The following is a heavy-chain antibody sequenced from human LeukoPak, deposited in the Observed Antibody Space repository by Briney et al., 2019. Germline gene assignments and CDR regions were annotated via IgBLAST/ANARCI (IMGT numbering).Heavy chain of an antibody. J-gene: IGHJ4*02. CDR1: GFTFGAYA. CDR3: TSTVRHCSSTSCYYFDY. Sequence: GGSLSLSYTASGFTFGAYAMSWVSQPPGRGREWVAFIRSKAHGGTTEYAASVKGRFTISRDDSQSIAYLQMNSLKTEDTAVYYCTSTVRHCSSTSCYYFDYWGQGTLVTVSS. CDR2: IRSKAHGGTT. V-gene: IGHV3-49*04. D-gene: IGHD2-2*01.